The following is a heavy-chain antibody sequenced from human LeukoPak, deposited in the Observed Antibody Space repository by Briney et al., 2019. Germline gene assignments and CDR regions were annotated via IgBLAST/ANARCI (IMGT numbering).Heavy chain of an antibody. Sequence: SETLSLTCAVYGGSFSGYYWSWVRQPPGKGLEWIGEINDSGSTSCSPSLKSRVSISVDTSKNQFSLKLSSVTAADTAVYYCARVIDYDISGYYLGYWGQGNRVTVSS. CDR3: ARVIDYDISGYYLGY. V-gene: IGHV4-34*01. D-gene: IGHD3-22*01. J-gene: IGHJ4*02. CDR1: GGSFSGYY. CDR2: INDSGST.